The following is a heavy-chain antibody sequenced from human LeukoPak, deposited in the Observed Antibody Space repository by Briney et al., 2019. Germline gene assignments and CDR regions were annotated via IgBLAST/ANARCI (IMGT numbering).Heavy chain of an antibody. J-gene: IGHJ6*03. CDR1: GDSISSSDYY. Sequence: SETLSLTCTVSGDSISSSDYYWGWIRQPPGKGLEWIANIYYSGSTYYNPSLKSRVTISVDTSKNQFSLKLSSVTAADTAVYYCARLVQQLFYYYYMDVWGIGTTVTVSS. CDR3: ARLVQQLFYYYYMDV. D-gene: IGHD6-13*01. CDR2: IYYSGST. V-gene: IGHV4-39*01.